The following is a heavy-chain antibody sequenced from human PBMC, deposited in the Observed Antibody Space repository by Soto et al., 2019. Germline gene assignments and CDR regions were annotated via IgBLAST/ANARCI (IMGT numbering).Heavy chain of an antibody. CDR3: AGVFRDYGYYFDY. CDR2: IWYDGSNK. Sequence: QVQLVESGGGVIQPGRSLRLSCAASGFAFSSYGMHWVRQAPGKGLEWVAVIWYDGSNKYYADSVKGRFTISRDNSKNTLYLQMNSLRAEDTADYCCAGVFRDYGYYFDYWGQGTLVTVSS. V-gene: IGHV3-33*01. CDR1: GFAFSSYG. D-gene: IGHD4-17*01. J-gene: IGHJ4*02.